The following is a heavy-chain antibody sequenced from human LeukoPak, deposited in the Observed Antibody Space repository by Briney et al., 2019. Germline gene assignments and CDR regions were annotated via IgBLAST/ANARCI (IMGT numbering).Heavy chain of an antibody. Sequence: GRSLRLSCAASGFTVSSNYMSWVRQAPGKGLEWVSVIYSGGSTYYADSVKGRFTISRDNSKNTLYVQMNSLRAEDTAVYYCARAGSGSYYPNVYYYYGMDVWGQGTTVTVSS. J-gene: IGHJ6*02. D-gene: IGHD3-10*01. V-gene: IGHV3-66*01. CDR3: ARAGSGSYYPNVYYYYGMDV. CDR1: GFTVSSNY. CDR2: IYSGGST.